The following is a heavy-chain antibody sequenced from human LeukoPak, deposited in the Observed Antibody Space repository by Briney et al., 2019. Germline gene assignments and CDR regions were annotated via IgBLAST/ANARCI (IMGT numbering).Heavy chain of an antibody. J-gene: IGHJ4*02. CDR1: GYTFTGYY. CDR2: INPNSGGT. D-gene: IGHD3-22*01. V-gene: IGHV1-2*02. Sequence: ASVKVSCKASGYTFTGYYMHWVRQAPGQELEWMGWINPNSGGTNYAQKFQGRVTMTRDTSISTAYMELSRLRSDDTAVYYCARVPPYYYDSSGYFDYWGQGTLATVSS. CDR3: ARVPPYYYDSSGYFDY.